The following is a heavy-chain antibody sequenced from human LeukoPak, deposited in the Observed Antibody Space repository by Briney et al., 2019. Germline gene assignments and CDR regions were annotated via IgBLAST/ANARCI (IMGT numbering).Heavy chain of an antibody. CDR1: GFTFSSYA. J-gene: IGHJ4*02. CDR3: ARDGSYSGSYSYFDY. CDR2: ISYDGSNK. Sequence: GSLRLSCAASGFTFSSYAVHWVRQAPGKGLEWVAVISYDGSNKYYADSVKGRFTISRDNSKNTLYLQMDSLRAEDTAVYYCARDGSYSGSYSYFDYWGQGTLVTVSS. D-gene: IGHD1-26*01. V-gene: IGHV3-30*04.